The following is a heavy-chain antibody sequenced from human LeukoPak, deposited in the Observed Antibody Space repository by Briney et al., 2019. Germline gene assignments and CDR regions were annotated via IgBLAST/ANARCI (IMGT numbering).Heavy chain of an antibody. CDR2: IIPIFGTA. Sequence: SVKVSCKASGGTFSSYAISWVRQAPGQGLEWMGGIIPIFGTANYAQKFQGRVTITADESTSTAYMELSSLRSEDTAVYYCARVRLITMVRGRDNYYYYYMDVWGKGTTVTISS. D-gene: IGHD3-10*01. CDR1: GGTFSSYA. V-gene: IGHV1-69*13. CDR3: ARVRLITMVRGRDNYYYYYMDV. J-gene: IGHJ6*03.